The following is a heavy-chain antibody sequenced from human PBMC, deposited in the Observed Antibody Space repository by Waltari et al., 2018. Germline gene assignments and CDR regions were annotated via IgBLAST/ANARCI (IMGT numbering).Heavy chain of an antibody. D-gene: IGHD2-2*01. V-gene: IGHV1-24*01. CDR1: GYTLTELS. CDR3: ATGPKDIVVVPAAIVFDY. J-gene: IGHJ4*02. Sequence: QVQLVQSGAEVKKPGASVKVSCKVSGYTLTELSMHWVRQAPGKGLEWMGGFEPEEGETIYAQKFQGRVTMTEDTSTDTAYMELSSLRSEDTAVYYCATGPKDIVVVPAAIVFDYWGQGTLVTVSS. CDR2: FEPEEGET.